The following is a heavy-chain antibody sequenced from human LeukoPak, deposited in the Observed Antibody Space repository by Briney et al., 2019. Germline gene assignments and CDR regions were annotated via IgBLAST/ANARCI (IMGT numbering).Heavy chain of an antibody. CDR3: ARDLGSITMVRGATH. Sequence: SETLSLTCAVYGGSFSGYYWSWIRQPPGKGLEWIGEINHSGSTNYNPSLKSRVTISVDKSKNQFSLKLSSVTAADTAVYYCARDLGSITMVRGATHWGQGTLVTVSS. V-gene: IGHV4-34*01. CDR1: GGSFSGYY. J-gene: IGHJ4*02. CDR2: INHSGST. D-gene: IGHD3-10*01.